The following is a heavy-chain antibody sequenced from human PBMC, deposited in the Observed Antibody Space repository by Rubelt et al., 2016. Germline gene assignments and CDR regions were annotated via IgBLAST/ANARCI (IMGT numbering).Heavy chain of an antibody. J-gene: IGHJ3*02. Sequence: EAKGGLVQPGGSLRLSCAASGFTFFNYAMNWVRQAPGKGLEWVSAISGSGGSTYYADSVKGRFTISRDNSKNTLYLQMNSLRAEDTAIYYCAKAPRIGGSYQIDAFDIWGQGTMVTVSS. V-gene: IGHV3-23*01. D-gene: IGHD1-26*01. CDR3: AKAPRIGGSYQIDAFDI. CDR2: ISGSGGST. CDR1: GFTFFNYA.